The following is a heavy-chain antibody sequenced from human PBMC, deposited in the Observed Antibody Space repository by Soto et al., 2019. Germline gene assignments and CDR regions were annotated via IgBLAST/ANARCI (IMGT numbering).Heavy chain of an antibody. Sequence: QVQLVESGGGVVQPGRSLRLSCAASGFTFSSYAMHWVRQAPGKGLEWVAVTLYDGSDKYYADSVKGRFAISRDNSNNTLYLQMNSLRAEDTALYYCARGIITIFGGGHYYGMDVWGQGTTVTVSS. CDR1: GFTFSSYA. D-gene: IGHD3-3*01. V-gene: IGHV3-30*09. J-gene: IGHJ6*02. CDR2: TLYDGSDK. CDR3: ARGIITIFGGGHYYGMDV.